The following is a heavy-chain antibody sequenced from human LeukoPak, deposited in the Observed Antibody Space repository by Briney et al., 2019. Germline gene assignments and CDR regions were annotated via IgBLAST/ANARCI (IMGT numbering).Heavy chain of an antibody. CDR1: GFTFSSYA. J-gene: IGHJ4*02. Sequence: GGSLRLSCAASGFTFSSYAMHWVRQAPGKGLEWVAVISYDGSNKYYADSVKGRFTISRDNSKNTLYLQMNSLRAEDTAVYYCASTYDYVWGSYRKNFDYWGQGTLVTVSS. D-gene: IGHD3-16*02. CDR2: ISYDGSNK. V-gene: IGHV3-30-3*02. CDR3: ASTYDYVWGSYRKNFDY.